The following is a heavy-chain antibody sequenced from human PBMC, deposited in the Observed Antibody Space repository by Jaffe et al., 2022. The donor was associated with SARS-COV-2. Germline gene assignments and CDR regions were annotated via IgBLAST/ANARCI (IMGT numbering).Heavy chain of an antibody. CDR2: IWYDGSNK. V-gene: IGHV3-33*01. CDR3: ARDLIAAADPRTPYKYYYYYYGMDV. Sequence: QVQLVESGGGVVQPGRSLRLSCAASGFTFSSYGMHWVRQAPGKGLEWVAVIWYDGSNKYYADSVKGRFTISRDNSKNTLYLQMNSLRAEDTAVYYCARDLIAAADPRTPYKYYYYYYGMDVWGQGTTVTVSS. D-gene: IGHD6-13*01. J-gene: IGHJ6*02. CDR1: GFTFSSYG.